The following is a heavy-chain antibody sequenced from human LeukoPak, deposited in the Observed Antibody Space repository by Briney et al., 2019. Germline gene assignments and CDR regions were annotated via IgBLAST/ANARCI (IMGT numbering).Heavy chain of an antibody. V-gene: IGHV3-7*03. Sequence: GGSLRLSCAASGFSFRTYWMTWVRQAPGKGLEWVANLSPEGSDKFYVDSVKGRFTIFRDNAKNSLYLQMNSLRAEDTAVYYCARDLLGDYGPEYFQHWGQGTLVTVSS. D-gene: IGHD4-17*01. CDR3: ARDLLGDYGPEYFQH. CDR1: GFSFRTYW. J-gene: IGHJ1*01. CDR2: LSPEGSDK.